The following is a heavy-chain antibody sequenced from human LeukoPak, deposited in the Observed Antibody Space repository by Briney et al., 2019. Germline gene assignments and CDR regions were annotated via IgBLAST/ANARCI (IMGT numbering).Heavy chain of an antibody. J-gene: IGHJ4*02. CDR2: MNPNSGNT. Sequence: ASVKVSCKASGYTFTSYDINWVRQATGQGLEWMGWMNPNSGNTGYAQKFQGRVTMTRNTSISTAYMELSSLRSEDTAVYYCARDYPMAGELREDPFDYWGQGTLVTVSS. D-gene: IGHD1-26*01. V-gene: IGHV1-8*01. CDR1: GYTFTSYD. CDR3: ARDYPMAGELREDPFDY.